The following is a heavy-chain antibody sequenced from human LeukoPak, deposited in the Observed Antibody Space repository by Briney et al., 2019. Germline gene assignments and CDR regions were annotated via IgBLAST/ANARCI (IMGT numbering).Heavy chain of an antibody. D-gene: IGHD2-2*01. J-gene: IGHJ6*03. V-gene: IGHV4-4*02. CDR2: IYYSGST. CDR3: ARDGRDIVVVPAAMRYYYYYMDV. Sequence: PSGTLSLTCAVSGGSISNSNWWSWVRQPPGKGLEWIGSIYYSGSTYYNPSLKSRVTISVDTSKNQFSLKLSSVTAADTAVYYCARDGRDIVVVPAAMRYYYYYMDVWGKGTTVTISS. CDR1: GGSISNSNW.